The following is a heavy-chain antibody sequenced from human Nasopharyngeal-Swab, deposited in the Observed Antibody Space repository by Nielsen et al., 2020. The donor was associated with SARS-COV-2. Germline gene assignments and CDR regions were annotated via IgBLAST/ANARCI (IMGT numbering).Heavy chain of an antibody. Sequence: SETLSLTCTVSGGSISSYYWSWIRQSPGKGLEWIGYIYYSGRTNYNPSLKSRVTLSVDTSKDQFSLKLSSVTAADTAVCYLARVGGYCSGGSCYNRRAYLGQGTLVTVSS. J-gene: IGHJ4*02. CDR3: ARVGGYCSGGSCYNRRAY. CDR2: IYYSGRT. CDR1: GGSISSYY. D-gene: IGHD2-15*01. V-gene: IGHV4-59*12.